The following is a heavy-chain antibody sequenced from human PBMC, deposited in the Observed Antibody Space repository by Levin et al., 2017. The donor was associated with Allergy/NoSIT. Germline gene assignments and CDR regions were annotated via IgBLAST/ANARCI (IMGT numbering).Heavy chain of an antibody. V-gene: IGHV3-49*03. D-gene: IGHD2-15*01. CDR1: GFTFGDYA. Sequence: PGGSLRLSCTASGFTFGDYAMSWFRQAPGKGLEWVGFIRSKAYGGTTEYAASVKGRFTISRDDSKSIAYLQMNSLKTEDTAVYYCTRGYCSGGSCYSGAFDIWGQGTMVTVSS. CDR3: TRGYCSGGSCYSGAFDI. J-gene: IGHJ3*02. CDR2: IRSKAYGGTT.